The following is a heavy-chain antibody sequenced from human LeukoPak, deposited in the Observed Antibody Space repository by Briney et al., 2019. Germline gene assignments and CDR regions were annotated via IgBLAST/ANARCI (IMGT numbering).Heavy chain of an antibody. V-gene: IGHV4-31*03. Sequence: NPSETLSLTCTVSGGSISSGDYYWIWLRQHPGKGLEWIGYIYYSGSSYYNPSLKRRVTISVDTSKNQISLKLSSVTAADTAVYYCARFYDSSVPARNSFDYWGQGTLVTVSS. CDR1: GGSISSGDYY. D-gene: IGHD3-22*01. CDR2: IYYSGSS. CDR3: ARFYDSSVPARNSFDY. J-gene: IGHJ4*02.